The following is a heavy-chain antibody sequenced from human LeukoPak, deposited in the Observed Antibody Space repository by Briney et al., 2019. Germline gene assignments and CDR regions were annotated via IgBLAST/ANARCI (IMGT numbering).Heavy chain of an antibody. CDR1: GYTFTSYY. D-gene: IGHD2-21*02. CDR2: INPSGGST. J-gene: IGHJ4*02. Sequence: ASVKVSCKASGYTFTSYYMHWVRQAPGQGLEWMGIINPSGGSTSYAQKFQGRVTMTRDTSTSTVYMELSSLRSEDTAVYYCARDGDQYCGGDCYPLGWGQGTLLTVSS. CDR3: ARDGDQYCGGDCYPLG. V-gene: IGHV1-46*01.